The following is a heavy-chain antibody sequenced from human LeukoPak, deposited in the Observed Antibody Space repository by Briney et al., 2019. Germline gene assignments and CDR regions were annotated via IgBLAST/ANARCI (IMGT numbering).Heavy chain of an antibody. CDR1: GYSISSGYY. J-gene: IGHJ4*02. CDR3: ARQYDFWSGVGSYFDY. Sequence: KPSETLSLTCAVSGYSISSGYYWSWIRQPPGKGLEWIGYIYYSGSTYYNPSLKSRVTISVDTSKNQFSLKLSSVTAADTAVYYCARQYDFWSGVGSYFDYWGQGTLVTVSS. CDR2: IYYSGST. V-gene: IGHV4-30-4*08. D-gene: IGHD3-3*01.